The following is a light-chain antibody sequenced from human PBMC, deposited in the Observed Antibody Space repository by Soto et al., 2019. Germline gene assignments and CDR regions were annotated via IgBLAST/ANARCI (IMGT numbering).Light chain of an antibody. CDR2: GNS. V-gene: IGLV1-40*01. CDR1: NSNIGAGYD. J-gene: IGLJ1*01. CDR3: QSYDTSLSALYV. Sequence: QSVLTQPPSVSGAPGQRVTISCTGSNSNIGAGYDVHWYQLLPGTAPKLLIYGNSNRPSGVPDRFSGPKSGTSASLAITGLQAEDEADYYCQSYDTSLSALYVFGTGTKVTVL.